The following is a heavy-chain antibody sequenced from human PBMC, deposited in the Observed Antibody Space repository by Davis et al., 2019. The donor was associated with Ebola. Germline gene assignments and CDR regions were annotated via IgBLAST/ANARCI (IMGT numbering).Heavy chain of an antibody. CDR3: AREEASSSGYSQYYYYYGMDV. Sequence: GESLKISCAASGFTFSSYWMSWVRQAPGKGLEWVANIKQDGSEKYYVDSVKGRFTISRDNAKNSLYLQMNSLRAEDTAVYYCAREEASSSGYSQYYYYYGMDVWGKGTTVTVSS. CDR1: GFTFSSYW. V-gene: IGHV3-7*01. D-gene: IGHD3-22*01. J-gene: IGHJ6*04. CDR2: IKQDGSEK.